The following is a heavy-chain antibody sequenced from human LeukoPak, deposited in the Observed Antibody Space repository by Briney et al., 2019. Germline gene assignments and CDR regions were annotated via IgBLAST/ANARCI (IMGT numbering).Heavy chain of an antibody. CDR3: AKVRPYCSSTSCYTQAYYYYYMDV. CDR1: GWTFNTYW. J-gene: IGHJ6*03. CDR2: IRSGGSNT. V-gene: IGHV3-30*02. Sequence: GGSLRVSCAASGWTFNTYWMHWVRQAPAKELEGVELIRSGGSNTFYGDSVKGRFTISRDNAKNTLYLQMTSLRAEDTAVYYCAKVRPYCSSTSCYTQAYYYYYMDVWGKGTTVTVSS. D-gene: IGHD2-2*02.